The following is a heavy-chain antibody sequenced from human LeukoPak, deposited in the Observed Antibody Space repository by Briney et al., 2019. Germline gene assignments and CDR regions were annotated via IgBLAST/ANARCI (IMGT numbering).Heavy chain of an antibody. J-gene: IGHJ4*02. CDR3: AKEGYSSSWYYFDY. CDR2: ISSSGSTI. D-gene: IGHD6-13*01. V-gene: IGHV3-11*04. Sequence: PGGSLRLSCAASGFTFSDYYMSWIRQAPGKGLEWVSYISSSGSTIYYADSVKGRFTISRDNAKNSLYLQMNSLRAEDTAVYYCAKEGYSSSWYYFDYWGQGTLVTVSS. CDR1: GFTFSDYY.